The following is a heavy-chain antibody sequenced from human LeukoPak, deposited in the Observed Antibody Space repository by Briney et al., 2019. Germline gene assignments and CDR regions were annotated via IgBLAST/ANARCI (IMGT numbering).Heavy chain of an antibody. Sequence: GGSLRLSCATSGFPFSDFSMSWVRQAPGKGLEWISTTNSGGTSTYYAESVKGRFTISRDNSKNTLYLQMGSLGVEDTAVYYCAKQSYARSLGEGGPGTLVSVSS. CDR3: AKQSYARSLGE. V-gene: IGHV3-23*01. CDR2: TNSGGTST. J-gene: IGHJ4*02. CDR1: GFPFSDFS. D-gene: IGHD2-8*01.